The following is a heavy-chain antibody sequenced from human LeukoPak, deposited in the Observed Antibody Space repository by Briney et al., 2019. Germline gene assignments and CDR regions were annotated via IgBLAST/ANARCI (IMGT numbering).Heavy chain of an antibody. Sequence: SVKVSCKASGDTFTSYALSWVRQAPGQGLEWMGGIIPIFGTANYAQKFQGRVTITADESTSTAYMELSSLRSEDTAVYYWARVPHCSGGSCYGWRAFDIWGQGTMVTVSS. CDR1: GDTFTSYA. D-gene: IGHD2-15*01. CDR3: ARVPHCSGGSCYGWRAFDI. V-gene: IGHV1-69*13. CDR2: IIPIFGTA. J-gene: IGHJ3*02.